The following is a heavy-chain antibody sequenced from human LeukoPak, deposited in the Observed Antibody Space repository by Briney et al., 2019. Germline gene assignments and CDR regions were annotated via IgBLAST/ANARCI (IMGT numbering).Heavy chain of an antibody. D-gene: IGHD3-16*01. J-gene: IGHJ4*02. CDR3: ARGMGGKGGFDY. CDR1: GFTFSSYW. CDR2: INSDGSST. Sequence: AGGSLRLSCAASGFTFSSYWMHWVRQAPGKGLVWVSRINSDGSSTSYADSVKGRFTTSRDNAKNTLYLQMNSLRAEDTAVYYCARGMGGKGGFDYWGQGTLVTVSS. V-gene: IGHV3-74*01.